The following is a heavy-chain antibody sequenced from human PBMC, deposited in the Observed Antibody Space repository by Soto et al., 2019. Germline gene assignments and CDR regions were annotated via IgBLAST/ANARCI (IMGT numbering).Heavy chain of an antibody. CDR3: ARCLVGPAASGWFDP. CDR1: GGTFSSYA. Sequence: GASVKVSCKASGGTFSSYAISWVRQAPGQGLEWMGGIIPIFGTANYAQKFHGRVTITADESTSTAYMELSSLRSEDTAVYYCARCLVGPAASGWFDPWGQGTLVTVSS. D-gene: IGHD2-2*01. V-gene: IGHV1-69*13. CDR2: IIPIFGTA. J-gene: IGHJ5*02.